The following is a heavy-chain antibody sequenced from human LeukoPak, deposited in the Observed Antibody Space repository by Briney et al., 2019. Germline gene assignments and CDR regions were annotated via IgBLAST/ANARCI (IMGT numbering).Heavy chain of an antibody. V-gene: IGHV3-7*01. J-gene: IGHJ4*02. Sequence: PGGSLRLSCAASGFTFSSYWMSWVRQAPGKGLEWVANIKHDGGEKYYVDSVKGRFTISRDNAKNSLYLQMNSLRAEDTAVYYCARGGYGDSYFDYWGQGTLVTVSS. CDR1: GFTFSSYW. CDR2: IKHDGGEK. CDR3: ARGGYGDSYFDY. D-gene: IGHD4-17*01.